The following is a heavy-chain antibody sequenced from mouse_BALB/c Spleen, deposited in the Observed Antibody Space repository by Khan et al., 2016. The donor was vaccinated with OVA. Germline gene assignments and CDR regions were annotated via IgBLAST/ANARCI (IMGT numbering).Heavy chain of an antibody. V-gene: IGHV1-81*01. CDR1: GYTFSDYV. CDR2: IFPGSGSP. Sequence: QVQLQQPGPELVKPGASLKVSCKASGYTFSDYVIGWVKKRTRQGLEWIGDIFPGSGSPYYNEKFKDKATLTADKSSSPAYMQHSSLTAEDSAVDCCARGGYSVVSYCGQGTLVTVSA. CDR3: ARGGYSVVSY. J-gene: IGHJ3*01. D-gene: IGHD1-1*02.